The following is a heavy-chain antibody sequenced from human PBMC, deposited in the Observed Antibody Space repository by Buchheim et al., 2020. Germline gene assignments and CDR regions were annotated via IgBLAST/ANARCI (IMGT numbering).Heavy chain of an antibody. D-gene: IGHD3-16*01. V-gene: IGHV3-11*06. CDR2: ISSSSSYT. CDR1: GFTFSDYY. CDR3: AWGSESGSLTPMGYYYYGMDV. Sequence: QVQLVESGGGLVKPGGSLRLSCAASGFTFSDYYMSWIRQAPGKGLEWVSYISSSSSYTNYADSVKGRFTISRDNAKNSLYLQMNSLRAEDTAVYYCAWGSESGSLTPMGYYYYGMDVWGQGTT. J-gene: IGHJ6*02.